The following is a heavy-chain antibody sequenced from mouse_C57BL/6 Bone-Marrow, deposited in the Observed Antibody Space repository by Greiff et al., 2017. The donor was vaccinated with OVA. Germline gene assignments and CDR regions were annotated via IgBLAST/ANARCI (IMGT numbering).Heavy chain of an antibody. CDR3: ARGGYDYDWYFDV. D-gene: IGHD2-4*01. J-gene: IGHJ1*03. CDR1: GYTFTDYY. CDR2: INPYNGGT. V-gene: IGHV1-19*01. Sequence: VQLQQSGPVLVKPGASVKMSCKASGYTFTDYYMNWVKQSHGKSLEWIGVINPYNGGTSYNQKFKGKATLTVDKSSSTAYMELNSLTSEDSAVYYGARGGYDYDWYFDVWGTGTTVTVSS.